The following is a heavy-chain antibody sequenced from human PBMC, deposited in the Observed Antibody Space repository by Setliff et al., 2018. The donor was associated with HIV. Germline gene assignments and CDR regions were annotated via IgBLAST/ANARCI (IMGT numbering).Heavy chain of an antibody. CDR2: VNPDSGTT. Sequence: GASVKVSCKASGYSFSSYHMNWVRQAPGQGLEWMGIVNPDSGTTTYAQKFQGRVTLTRDTSTSTVYMELRSLRSEDTALYYCARGQQLVRGLFDSWGPGILVTVSS. D-gene: IGHD6-13*01. CDR1: GYSFSSYH. J-gene: IGHJ4*02. V-gene: IGHV1-46*01. CDR3: ARGQQLVRGLFDS.